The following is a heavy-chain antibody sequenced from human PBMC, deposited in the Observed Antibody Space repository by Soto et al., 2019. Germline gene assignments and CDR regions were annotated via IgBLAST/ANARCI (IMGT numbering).Heavy chain of an antibody. CDR1: GGSISSSSYY. CDR2: IYYSGST. V-gene: IGHV4-39*01. D-gene: IGHD3-3*01. J-gene: IGHJ6*02. CDR3: ASPGSGYYVYYYYGMDV. Sequence: SETLSLTCSVAGGSISSSSYYWGWIRQPPGKGLEWIGSIYYSGSTYYNPSLKSRVTISVDTSKNQFSLKLSSVTAADTAVYYCASPGSGYYVYYYYGMDVWGQGTTVTVSS.